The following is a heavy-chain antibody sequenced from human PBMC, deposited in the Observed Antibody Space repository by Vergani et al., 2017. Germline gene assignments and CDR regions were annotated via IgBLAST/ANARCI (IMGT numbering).Heavy chain of an antibody. CDR2: ISGGGGST. D-gene: IGHD5-12*01. Sequence: EVQLLESGGGLVQPGGSLRLSCAASGFTFSSYAMSWVRQAPGKGLEWVSAISGGGGSTYYADSVKGRFTISRDNSKNTLYLQMNSLRAEDTAVYYCARDRSGSQLRYYYYYYGMDVWGQGTTVTVSS. CDR1: GFTFSSYA. V-gene: IGHV3-23*01. J-gene: IGHJ6*02. CDR3: ARDRSGSQLRYYYYYYGMDV.